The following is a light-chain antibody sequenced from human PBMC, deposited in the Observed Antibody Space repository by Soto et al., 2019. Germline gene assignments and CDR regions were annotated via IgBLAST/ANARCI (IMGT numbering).Light chain of an antibody. CDR2: GNS. V-gene: IGLV1-40*01. CDR3: QSYDRSLNGYV. CDR1: SSNIGAGYD. J-gene: IGLJ1*01. Sequence: QSVLTQPPSVSGAPGQRVTLSCTGSSSNIGAGYDVHWYQQLPGTAPKLLIYGNSNRPSGVPDRFSGSKSGTSASLAITGLQAEDEADYYCQSYDRSLNGYVFGTGTKLTVL.